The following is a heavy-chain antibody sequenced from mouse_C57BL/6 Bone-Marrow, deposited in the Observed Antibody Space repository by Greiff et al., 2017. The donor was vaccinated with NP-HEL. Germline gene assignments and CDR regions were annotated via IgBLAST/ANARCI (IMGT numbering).Heavy chain of an antibody. V-gene: IGHV2-5*01. CDR2: IWRGGST. CDR1: GFSLTSYG. Sequence: QVQLKQSGPGLVQPSQSLSITCTVSGFSLTSYGVHWVRQSPGKGLEWLGVIWRGGSTDYNAAFMSSLGITKDNSTSQVFFKMNSLQADDTAIYYCATYYYGSSYDWYFDVWGTGTAVTVSS. J-gene: IGHJ1*03. D-gene: IGHD1-1*01. CDR3: ATYYYGSSYDWYFDV.